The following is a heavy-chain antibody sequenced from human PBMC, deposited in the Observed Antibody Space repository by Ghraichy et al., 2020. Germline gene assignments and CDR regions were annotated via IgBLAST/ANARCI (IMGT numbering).Heavy chain of an antibody. D-gene: IGHD6-19*01. CDR1: GFTFSSYG. CDR3: AKDLSGRWLVHYYYGMDV. Sequence: GGSLRLSCAASGFTFSSYGMHWVRQAPGKGLEWVAVISYDGSNKYYADSVKGRFTISRDNSKNTLYLQMNSLRAEDTAVYYCAKDLSGRWLVHYYYGMDVWGQGTTVTVAS. J-gene: IGHJ6*02. CDR2: ISYDGSNK. V-gene: IGHV3-30*18.